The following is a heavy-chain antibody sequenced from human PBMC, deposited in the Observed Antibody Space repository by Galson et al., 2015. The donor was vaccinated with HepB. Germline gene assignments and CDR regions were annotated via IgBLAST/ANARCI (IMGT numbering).Heavy chain of an antibody. Sequence: QSGAEVTKPGESLKISCKASGYSFSTYWIAWVRQMPGKGLEWMEIIYPGDSTTRYSPSFQGQVTISADKSINTAYLQWSSLKASDTAMFYCARRGESCSGGSCYTGIMGSYYYMDVWGKGTTVTVSS. V-gene: IGHV5-51*03. CDR3: ARRGESCSGGSCYTGIMGSYYYMDV. CDR2: IYPGDSTT. CDR1: GYSFSTYW. D-gene: IGHD2-15*01. J-gene: IGHJ6*03.